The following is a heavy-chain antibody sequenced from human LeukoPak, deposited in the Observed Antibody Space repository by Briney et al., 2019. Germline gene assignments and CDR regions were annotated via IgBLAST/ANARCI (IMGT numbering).Heavy chain of an antibody. Sequence: ASVKVSCKASGYIFTSYAMHWVRQAPGQRLEWMGWINADNGDTKYSEKFQGRVTITRDTSATTAYMELSSLTSDDTAAYYCATRGSGSSGWSLDYWGQGTLVTVSA. CDR2: INADNGDT. J-gene: IGHJ4*02. CDR1: GYIFTSYA. D-gene: IGHD6-19*01. V-gene: IGHV1-3*01. CDR3: ATRGSGSSGWSLDY.